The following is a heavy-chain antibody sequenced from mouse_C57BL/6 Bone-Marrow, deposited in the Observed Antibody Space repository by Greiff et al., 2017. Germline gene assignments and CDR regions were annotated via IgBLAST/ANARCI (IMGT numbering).Heavy chain of an antibody. CDR3: TTVVHY. CDR2: IDPENGDT. V-gene: IGHV14-4*01. CDR1: GFNIKDDY. D-gene: IGHD1-1*01. Sequence: EVQGVESGAELVRPGASVKLSCTASGFNIKDDYMHWVKQRPEQGLEWIGWIDPENGDTEYASKFQGKATITAYTSSNTAYLQLSSLTSEDTAVYYCTTVVHYWGQGTTLTVSS. J-gene: IGHJ2*01.